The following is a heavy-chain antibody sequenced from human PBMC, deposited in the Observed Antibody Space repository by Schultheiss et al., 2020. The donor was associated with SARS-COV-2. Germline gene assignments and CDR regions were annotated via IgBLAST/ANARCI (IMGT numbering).Heavy chain of an antibody. CDR3: ARDPGSELRRNNYFDY. CDR1: GLTVSSSY. J-gene: IGHJ4*02. CDR2: ISGSGGST. V-gene: IGHV3-23*01. Sequence: GGSLRLSCAASGLTVSSSYMTWVRQAPGKGLEWVSAISGSGGSTYYADSVKGRFTISRDNAKNSLYLQMNSLRAEDTAVYYCARDPGSELRRNNYFDYWGQGTLVTVSS. D-gene: IGHD4-23*01.